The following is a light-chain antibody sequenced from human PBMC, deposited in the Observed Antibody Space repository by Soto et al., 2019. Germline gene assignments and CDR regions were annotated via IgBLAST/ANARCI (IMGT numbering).Light chain of an antibody. V-gene: IGKV3-11*01. CDR1: QSVSSY. J-gene: IGKJ1*01. CDR3: QQRSNWRT. CDR2: DAS. Sequence: EIALTQSPATLSLSPGERATLSCRASQSVSSYLAWYQQKPSQAPRLLIYDASNRATGIPARFSGSGSGTDFTLTISSLEPEDFAVYYCQQRSNWRTFGQGTKVEIK.